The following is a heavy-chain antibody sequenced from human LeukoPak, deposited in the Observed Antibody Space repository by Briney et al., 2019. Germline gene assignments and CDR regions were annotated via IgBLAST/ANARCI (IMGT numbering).Heavy chain of an antibody. J-gene: IGHJ4*02. CDR2: ISHSGGT. V-gene: IGHV4-34*01. D-gene: IGHD3-22*01. Sequence: SETLSLTCAVYGGSFSGYYWSWIRQPPGKGLEWIGEISHSGGTNYNPSLKSRVTISVDTSKNQFSLKLTSVTAADTAVYYCARGDYYDSSGFLDYWGQGTLVTVS. CDR1: GGSFSGYY. CDR3: ARGDYYDSSGFLDY.